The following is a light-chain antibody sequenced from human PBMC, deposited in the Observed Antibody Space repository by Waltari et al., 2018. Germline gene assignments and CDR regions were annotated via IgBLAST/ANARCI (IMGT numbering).Light chain of an antibody. CDR2: GAS. V-gene: IGKV3-20*01. CDR3: QQYVSSPLT. Sequence: EIVLTQSPGTLSLSPGERATLSCRTSQSVSSTYIAWYQQKPDQTPRLLIYGASNRATGIPDRFSGSGSGTDFTLTISRLEPEDSAVYYCQQYVSSPLTFGGGTKVEIK. J-gene: IGKJ4*01. CDR1: QSVSSTY.